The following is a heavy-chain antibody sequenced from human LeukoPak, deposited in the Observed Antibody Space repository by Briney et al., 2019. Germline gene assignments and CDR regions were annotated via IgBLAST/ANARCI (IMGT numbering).Heavy chain of an antibody. J-gene: IGHJ6*02. CDR3: ARDRLGYSYGYAGYYYGMDV. D-gene: IGHD5-18*01. CDR1: GGSISSGGYY. V-gene: IGHV4-39*07. Sequence: ASQTLSLTCTVSGGSISSGGYYWSWIRQPPGKGLEWIGSIFYSGITYYNPSLKSRVTISVDTSKNQFSLKLSSVTAADTAVYYCARDRLGYSYGYAGYYYGMDVWGQGTTVTVSS. CDR2: IFYSGIT.